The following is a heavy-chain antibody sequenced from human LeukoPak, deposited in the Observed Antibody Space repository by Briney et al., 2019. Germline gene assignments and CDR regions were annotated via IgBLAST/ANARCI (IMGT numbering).Heavy chain of an antibody. Sequence: ASVKVSCKASGYSFTGYYLHWVRQAPGQGLEWMGWINPNGGGTNYAQKFQGRVTMTRDTSITTACMELSRLTSDDTAVYYCARGSNWGWNWFDPWGQGTLVTVSS. CDR1: GYSFTGYY. V-gene: IGHV1-2*02. CDR3: ARGSNWGWNWFDP. J-gene: IGHJ5*02. D-gene: IGHD7-27*01. CDR2: INPNGGGT.